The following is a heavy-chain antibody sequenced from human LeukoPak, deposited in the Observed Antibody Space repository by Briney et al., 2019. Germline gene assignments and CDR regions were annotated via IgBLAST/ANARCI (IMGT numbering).Heavy chain of an antibody. CDR2: IDGSGGTT. Sequence: PGGSLRLSCAASGFTFTRNAMAWVRQAPGKGLEWVSAIDGSGGTTFYADSVKGRVTISRVQSTNTVYLQMNSLRADDTAVYYYAKAHCSSTSCSRADNWGQGTLVTVSS. V-gene: IGHV3-23*01. CDR1: GFTFTRNA. D-gene: IGHD2-2*01. J-gene: IGHJ4*02. CDR3: AKAHCSSTSCSRADN.